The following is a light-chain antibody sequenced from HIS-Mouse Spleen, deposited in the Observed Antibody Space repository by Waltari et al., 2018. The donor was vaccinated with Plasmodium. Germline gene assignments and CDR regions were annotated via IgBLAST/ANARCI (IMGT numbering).Light chain of an antibody. CDR3: CSYAGSRMV. V-gene: IGLV2-23*01. CDR1: SSAVGSYNL. Sequence: QSALTQPASVSGSPGQSIPISCTGPSSAVGSYNLVSWYQQHPGKAPKLMIYEGSKRPSGVSNRFSGSKSGNTASLTISGLQAEDEADYYCCSYAGSRMVFGGGTKLTVL. CDR2: EGS. J-gene: IGLJ2*01.